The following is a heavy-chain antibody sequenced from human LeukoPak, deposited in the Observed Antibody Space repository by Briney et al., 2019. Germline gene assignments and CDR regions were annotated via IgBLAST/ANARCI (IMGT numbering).Heavy chain of an antibody. V-gene: IGHV4-59*01. Sequence: PSETLSLTCTVSGGSISNYYWSWIRQPPGKELEWIGYMYDSGSTNYNPSLKSRVTISVDTSKNQFSLKLTSLTAADTAVYYCARDLELGYWGQGTLVTASS. J-gene: IGHJ4*02. CDR1: GGSISNYY. CDR2: MYDSGST. D-gene: IGHD3-22*01. CDR3: ARDLELGY.